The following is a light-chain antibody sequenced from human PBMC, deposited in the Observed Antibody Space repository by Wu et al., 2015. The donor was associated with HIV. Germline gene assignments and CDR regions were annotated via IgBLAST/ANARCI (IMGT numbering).Light chain of an antibody. V-gene: IGKV3-15*01. CDR1: QSIDSD. J-gene: IGKJ2*01. Sequence: EIVMTQSPATLSVSPGERVTLSCRASQSIDSDLAWYQQKLGQAPRLLIYGASTRATGIPARFSGSGSGTEFTLTISSMQSEDFAVYYCQHYNDWPPGYTFGLGDQGLEI. CDR2: GAS. CDR3: QHYNDWPPGYT.